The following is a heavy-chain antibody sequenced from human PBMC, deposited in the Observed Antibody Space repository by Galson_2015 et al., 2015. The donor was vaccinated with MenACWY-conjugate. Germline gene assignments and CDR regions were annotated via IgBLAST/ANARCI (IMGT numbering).Heavy chain of an antibody. CDR2: INRDGTST. Sequence: SLRLSCAVSGFTFSRYWMHWVRQVPGKGLMWVSRINRDGTSTTYADSVKGRFTISRDNAKQTLDLQMNSLRAEDTAMYYCVRDHGDVVAAVPGDYFAYWGRGTLVTVSS. CDR3: VRDHGDVVAAVPGDYFAY. D-gene: IGHD2-15*01. CDR1: GFTFSRYW. V-gene: IGHV3-74*01. J-gene: IGHJ4*02.